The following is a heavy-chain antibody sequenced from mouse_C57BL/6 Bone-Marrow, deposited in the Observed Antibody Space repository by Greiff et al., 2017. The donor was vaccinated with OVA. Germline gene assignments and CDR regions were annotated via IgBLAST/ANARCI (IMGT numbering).Heavy chain of an antibody. CDR1: GYTFTSYW. J-gene: IGHJ1*03. V-gene: IGHV1-72*01. CDR3: ARYGSSYWYFDV. Sequence: QVQLQQPGAELVKPGASVKLSCKASGYTFTSYWMHWVKQRPGRGLEWIGRIDPNSGGTKYNEKFKSKATLTVDESSSTAYMQLSSLTSEDSAVYYCARYGSSYWYFDVWGTGTTVTVSS. D-gene: IGHD1-1*01. CDR2: IDPNSGGT.